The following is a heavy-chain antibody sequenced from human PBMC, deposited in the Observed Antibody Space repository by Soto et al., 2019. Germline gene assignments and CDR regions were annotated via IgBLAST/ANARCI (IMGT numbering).Heavy chain of an antibody. Sequence: PSETQSLTCTVSGDSISSYYLGWIRQPPGKGLEWIGYIYYSGSTNYNPSLKSRVTISVDTSKNQFSLKLSSVTAADTAVYYCARGRIQLWYPFDYWVQGTLVTVSS. J-gene: IGHJ4*02. CDR1: GDSISSYY. CDR3: ARGRIQLWYPFDY. D-gene: IGHD5-18*01. CDR2: IYYSGST. V-gene: IGHV4-59*01.